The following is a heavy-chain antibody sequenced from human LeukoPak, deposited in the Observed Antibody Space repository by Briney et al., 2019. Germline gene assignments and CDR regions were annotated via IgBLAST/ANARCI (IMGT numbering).Heavy chain of an antibody. CDR2: ISGSGGST. J-gene: IGHJ4*02. Sequence: GGSLRLSCAVSGFTFSSYAMSWVRQAPGKGLEWVSTISGSGGSTYYADSVKGRFTISRDNSKNTLYLQMNSLRAEDTAVYYCAKDTTQWLPTYFDYWGQGTLVTVSS. V-gene: IGHV3-23*01. CDR1: GFTFSSYA. CDR3: AKDTTQWLPTYFDY. D-gene: IGHD6-19*01.